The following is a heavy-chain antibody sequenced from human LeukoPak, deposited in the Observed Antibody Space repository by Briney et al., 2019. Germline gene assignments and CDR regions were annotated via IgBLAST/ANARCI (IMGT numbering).Heavy chain of an antibody. V-gene: IGHV4-39*07. J-gene: IGHJ6*03. D-gene: IGHD2-2*01. CDR1: GGSISSSSSY. Sequence: SETLSLTCTVSGGSISSSSSYWGWIRQPPGKGLEWIGEINHSGSTNYNPSLKSRVTISVDTSKNQFSLKLSSVTAADTAVYYCARGMPGGWYYYYYMDVWGKGTTVTVSS. CDR3: ARGMPGGWYYYYYMDV. CDR2: INHSGST.